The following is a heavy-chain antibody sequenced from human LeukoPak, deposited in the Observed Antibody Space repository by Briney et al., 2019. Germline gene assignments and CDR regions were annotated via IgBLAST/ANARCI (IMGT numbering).Heavy chain of an antibody. CDR2: IYYSGST. CDR3: VRQPYGGNRYYYYYGMDV. Sequence: SETLSLTCTVSGGSISSYYWSWIRQPPGKGLEWIGYIYYSGSTNYNPSLKSRVTISVDTSKNQFSLKLSSVTAADTAVYYCVRQPYGGNRYYYYYGMDVWGQGTTVTVSS. V-gene: IGHV4-59*01. CDR1: GGSISSYY. D-gene: IGHD4-23*01. J-gene: IGHJ6*02.